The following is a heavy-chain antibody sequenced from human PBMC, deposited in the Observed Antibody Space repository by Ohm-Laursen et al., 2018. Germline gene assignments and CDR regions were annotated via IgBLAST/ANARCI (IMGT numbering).Heavy chain of an antibody. V-gene: IGHV4-59*08. CDR3: ARLDGYNAGYFAL. J-gene: IGHJ2*01. Sequence: SETLSLTCTVSGGSINNYYWSWIRQPPGKGLDWIGYIYYSGSTNYNPSLQSRVTISVDTSKNQFSLKLSSVTAADTAVYYCARLDGYNAGYFALWGRGTLVTVSS. CDR1: GGSINNYY. CDR2: IYYSGST. D-gene: IGHD5-24*01.